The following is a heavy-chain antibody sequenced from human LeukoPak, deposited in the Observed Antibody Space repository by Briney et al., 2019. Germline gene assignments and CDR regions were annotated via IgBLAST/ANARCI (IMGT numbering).Heavy chain of an antibody. CDR2: IYHSGST. D-gene: IGHD1-26*01. V-gene: IGHV4-30-2*01. CDR3: ARGIGSYYEVNWFDP. CDR1: GGSISSGGYS. Sequence: SQTLSLTCAVSGGSISSGGYSWSWIRQPPGKGLEWIGYIYHSGSTYYNPSLKSRVTISVDRSKNQFSLKLSSVTAADTAVYYCARGIGSYYEVNWFDPWGQGTLVTVPS. J-gene: IGHJ5*02.